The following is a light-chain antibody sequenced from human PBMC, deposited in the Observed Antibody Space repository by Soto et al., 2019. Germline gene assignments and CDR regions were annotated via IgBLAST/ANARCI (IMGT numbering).Light chain of an antibody. CDR3: QQYGSSPPIT. Sequence: EIVLTQSPGTLSLSPGERATLSCRASQSVSSTFFAWYQQKPGQAPRLLIYGASSRATGIPGRFSGSGSGTDFTLTISRLEPEDFAVYYCQQYGSSPPITFGQGTRLEMK. CDR2: GAS. J-gene: IGKJ5*01. CDR1: QSVSSTF. V-gene: IGKV3-20*01.